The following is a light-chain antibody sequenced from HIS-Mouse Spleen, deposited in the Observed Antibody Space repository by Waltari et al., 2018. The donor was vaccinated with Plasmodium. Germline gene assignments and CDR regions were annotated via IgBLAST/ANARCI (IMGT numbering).Light chain of an antibody. Sequence: EIVLTQSPATLSLSPGERATLSCRASQSVSRYLAWYQQKPGQAPRLLIYDASNRATGIPARFSGSGSGTDFTLTISSLEPEDFAVYYCQQRSNWPRVLTFGGGTKVDIK. V-gene: IGKV3-11*01. J-gene: IGKJ4*01. CDR2: DAS. CDR1: QSVSRY. CDR3: QQRSNWPRVLT.